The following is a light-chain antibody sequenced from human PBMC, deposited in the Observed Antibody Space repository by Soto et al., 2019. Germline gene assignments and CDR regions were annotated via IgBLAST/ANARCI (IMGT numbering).Light chain of an antibody. CDR3: SSYTSSSTHNYV. CDR1: SSDIGAYNY. CDR2: EVS. J-gene: IGLJ1*01. V-gene: IGLV2-14*01. Sequence: QSVLTQPASVSGSPGQSITISCTGSSSDIGAYNYVSWFQQYPGKAPKLIIYEVSNRPSGVSNRFSGSKSGNTASLTISGLQAEDEADYFCSSYTSSSTHNYVFGTGTKVTVL.